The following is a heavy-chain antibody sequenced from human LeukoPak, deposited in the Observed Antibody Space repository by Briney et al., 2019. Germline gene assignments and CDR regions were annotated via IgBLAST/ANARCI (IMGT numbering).Heavy chain of an antibody. V-gene: IGHV4-31*03. Sequence: SQTLSLTCTVSGGSISNGGYYWSWIRQHPGKGLEWIGCIYDSGTTYYNPALQSRVTISADTSDNQFSLKLTSLTAADTAVYYCARGGDRRGFDYWGQGTLVTVSS. CDR3: ARGGDRRGFDY. CDR1: GGSISNGGYY. J-gene: IGHJ4*02. D-gene: IGHD1-14*01. CDR2: IYDSGTT.